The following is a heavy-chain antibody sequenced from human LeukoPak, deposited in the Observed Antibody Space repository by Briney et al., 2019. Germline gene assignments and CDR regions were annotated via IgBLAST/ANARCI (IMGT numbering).Heavy chain of an antibody. V-gene: IGHV1-69*05. Sequence: SVKVSCKASGGTFSNYAISWVRQAPGQGLEWMGGIIPIFGTANYAQKFQGRVTITTDESTSTAYMELSSLRSEDTAAYYCARDRATTVTKSFAFDIWGQGTMVTVSS. J-gene: IGHJ3*02. D-gene: IGHD4-17*01. CDR3: ARDRATTVTKSFAFDI. CDR2: IIPIFGTA. CDR1: GGTFSNYA.